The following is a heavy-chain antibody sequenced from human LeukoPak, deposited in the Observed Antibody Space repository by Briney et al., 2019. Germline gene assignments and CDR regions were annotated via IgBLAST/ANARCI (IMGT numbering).Heavy chain of an antibody. V-gene: IGHV3-30*04. Sequence: GGSLRLSCATSGFTFNTYAMHWVRQAPGKGLEWVAFISYDAVRKYYADSVKGRFTISRDSSQNTLFLQMNSLRAEDTAVYHCVRDRTNHYSFDFWGQGTLVTVSS. CDR2: ISYDAVRK. CDR3: VRDRTNHYSFDF. CDR1: GFTFNTYA. D-gene: IGHD2-15*01. J-gene: IGHJ4*02.